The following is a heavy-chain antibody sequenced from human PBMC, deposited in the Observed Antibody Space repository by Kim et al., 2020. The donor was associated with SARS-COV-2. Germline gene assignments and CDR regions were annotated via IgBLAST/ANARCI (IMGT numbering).Heavy chain of an antibody. Sequence: GGSLRLSCAASGFTFSSYAMSWVRQAPGKVLEWVSAISGSGGSTYYADSVKGRFTISRDNSKNTLYLQMNSLRAEDTAVYYCAKYTAMGPSFDYWGQGTLVTVSS. D-gene: IGHD5-18*01. J-gene: IGHJ4*02. CDR2: ISGSGGST. V-gene: IGHV3-23*01. CDR1: GFTFSSYA. CDR3: AKYTAMGPSFDY.